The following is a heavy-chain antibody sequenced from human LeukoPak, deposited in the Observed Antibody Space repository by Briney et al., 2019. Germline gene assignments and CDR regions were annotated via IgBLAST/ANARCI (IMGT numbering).Heavy chain of an antibody. D-gene: IGHD2-2*01. CDR3: ARDGCSSTSCFDY. V-gene: IGHV1-69*01. J-gene: IGHJ4*02. Sequence: GASVKVSCKASGGTFSSYAISWVRQAPGQGLEWMGGIIPIFGTANYAQKFQGRVTITADESTSTAYMELSSLRSEDTAVYYCARDGCSSTSCFDYWGQGTLVTVSS. CDR1: GGTFSSYA. CDR2: IIPIFGTA.